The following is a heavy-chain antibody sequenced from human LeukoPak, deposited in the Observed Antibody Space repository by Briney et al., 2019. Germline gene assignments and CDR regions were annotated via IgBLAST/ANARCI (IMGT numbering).Heavy chain of an antibody. J-gene: IGHJ6*02. Sequence: ASVTVSCKASGGTFSSYAISWVRQAPGQGLEWMGRIIPILGIANYAQKFQGRVTITADKSTSTAYMELSSLRSEDTAVYYCATAYYYDSSGYYYYYYGMDVWGQGTTVTVSS. D-gene: IGHD3-22*01. CDR3: ATAYYYDSSGYYYYYYGMDV. CDR2: IIPILGIA. CDR1: GGTFSSYA. V-gene: IGHV1-69*04.